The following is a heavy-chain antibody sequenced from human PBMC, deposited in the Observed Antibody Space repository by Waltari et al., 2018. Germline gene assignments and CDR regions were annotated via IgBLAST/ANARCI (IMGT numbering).Heavy chain of an antibody. CDR1: GFTFSRFW. CDR2: IYKDGTVT. V-gene: IGHV3-7*01. D-gene: IGHD3-16*01. Sequence: EVELVESGGGLVQPGGSLRLSCAASGFTFSRFWMSWVRQAPGKGLEWVANIYKDGTVTNYVDSVKGRFTTSRDNARNSLYLQMNSLRVDDTAVYYCVRDEDGGMGAVWGQGTTVTVSS. CDR3: VRDEDGGMGAV. J-gene: IGHJ6*02.